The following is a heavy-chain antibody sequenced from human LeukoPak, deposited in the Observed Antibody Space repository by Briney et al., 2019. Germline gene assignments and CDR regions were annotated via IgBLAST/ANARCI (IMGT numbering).Heavy chain of an antibody. J-gene: IGHJ4*02. CDR2: IYYSGST. Sequence: SETLSLTCTVSGGSISSYYWSWIRQPPGKGLEWIGYIYYSGSTNYNPSLKSRVTISVDTSKNQFSLKLSTVTAADTAVYFCARENLWFGEFSYFDSWGQGTLVSVSS. CDR1: GGSISSYY. CDR3: ARENLWFGEFSYFDS. V-gene: IGHV4-59*01. D-gene: IGHD3-10*01.